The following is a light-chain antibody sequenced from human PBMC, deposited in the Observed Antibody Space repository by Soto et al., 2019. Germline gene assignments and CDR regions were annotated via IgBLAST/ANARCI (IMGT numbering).Light chain of an antibody. CDR1: QSVSSSY. J-gene: IGKJ1*01. CDR3: QQYGSSPPP. CDR2: GAS. V-gene: IGKV3-20*01. Sequence: EIVLTQSPGTLSLSPGERATLSCRASQSVSSSYLAWYQQKPGQAPRLLIYGASSRATGIPDRFSGSGSGTDFTLTISRLEPEEFAMYYYQQYGSSPPPFGQGTKVEIK.